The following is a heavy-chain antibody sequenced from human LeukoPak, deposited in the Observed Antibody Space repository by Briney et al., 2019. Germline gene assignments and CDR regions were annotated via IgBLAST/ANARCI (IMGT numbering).Heavy chain of an antibody. CDR1: GYTFTSYG. CDR3: AREGMVRGVTPNYYYYYGMDV. D-gene: IGHD3-10*01. V-gene: IGHV1-18*01. Sequence: ASVKVSFKASGYTFTSYGISWVRQAPGQGLEWMGWISAYNGNTNYAQKLQGRVTMTTDTSTSTAYMELRSLRSDDTAVYYCAREGMVRGVTPNYYYYYGMDVWGKGTTVTVSS. J-gene: IGHJ6*04. CDR2: ISAYNGNT.